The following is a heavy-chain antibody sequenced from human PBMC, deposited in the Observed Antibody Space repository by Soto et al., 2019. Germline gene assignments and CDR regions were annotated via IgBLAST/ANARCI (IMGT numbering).Heavy chain of an antibody. J-gene: IGHJ4*02. CDR3: ANARTSLDPYYDILTGYFDY. CDR2: ISGSGGST. V-gene: IGHV3-23*01. D-gene: IGHD3-9*01. CDR1: GFTFSSYA. Sequence: HPGGSLRLSCAASGFTFSSYAMSWVRQAPGKGLEWVSAISGSGGSTYYADSVKGRFTISRDNSKNTLYLQMNSLRAEDTAVYYCANARTSLDPYYDILTGYFDYWGQGTLVTVSS.